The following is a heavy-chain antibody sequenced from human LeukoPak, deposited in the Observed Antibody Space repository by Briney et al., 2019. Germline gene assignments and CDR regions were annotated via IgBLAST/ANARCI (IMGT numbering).Heavy chain of an antibody. D-gene: IGHD5-18*01. J-gene: IGHJ4*02. CDR2: IYYSGST. CDR1: GGSISSYY. CDR3: ARVADTAMEYYFDY. V-gene: IGHV4-59*08. Sequence: SETLSLTCTVSGGSISSYYWSWIRQPPGKGLEWIGYIYYSGSTYYNPSLKSRVTISVDTSKNQFSLKLSSVTAADTAVYYCARVADTAMEYYFDYWGQGTLVTVSS.